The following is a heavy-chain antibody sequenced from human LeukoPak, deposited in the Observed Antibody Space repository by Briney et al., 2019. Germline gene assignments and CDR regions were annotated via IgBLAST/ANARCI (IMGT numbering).Heavy chain of an antibody. V-gene: IGHV3-23*01. J-gene: IGHJ3*02. Sequence: GGSLRLSCAASGFSFNSYAMNWVRQAPGKGLEWVSGIRSSGGTTYYADSVKGRFTISRDDSKSTLYLQMNSLRAEDTALYYCAKERMSVSGADAFDIWGQGTMVTVSS. CDR2: IRSSGGTT. CDR3: AKERMSVSGADAFDI. D-gene: IGHD6-19*01. CDR1: GFSFNSYA.